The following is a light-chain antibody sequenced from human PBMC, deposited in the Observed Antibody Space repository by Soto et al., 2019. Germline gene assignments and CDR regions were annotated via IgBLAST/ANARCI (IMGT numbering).Light chain of an antibody. CDR3: LQYKSYPWT. J-gene: IGKJ1*01. Sequence: DIQMTQSPSSLSASVGDRVTITCRASQGIRYYLAWYQQKPDKAPKLLIYGASTLQSGVPSRFSGSGSETDFTLTISSLQPEDFATYYCLQYKSYPWTFGQGTKVDIK. CDR1: QGIRYY. V-gene: IGKV1-27*01. CDR2: GAS.